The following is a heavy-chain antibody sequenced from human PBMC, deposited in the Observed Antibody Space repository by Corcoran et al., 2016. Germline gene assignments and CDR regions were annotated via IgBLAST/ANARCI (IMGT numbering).Heavy chain of an antibody. CDR2: IRSNANSYAT. CDR1: GFTFSGSA. D-gene: IGHD1-26*01. V-gene: IGHV3-73*02. CDR3: TRSSSVGALARLYFDL. J-gene: IGHJ2*01. Sequence: EVQLVESGGGLVQPGGSLKLSCAASGFTFSGSAMPWVRQASGNGLEWVGRIRSNANSYATACAASVNGRFTISIDDSTNTAYLQMNSLKNEDTAVYYCTRSSSVGALARLYFDLWGRGTLVTVSS.